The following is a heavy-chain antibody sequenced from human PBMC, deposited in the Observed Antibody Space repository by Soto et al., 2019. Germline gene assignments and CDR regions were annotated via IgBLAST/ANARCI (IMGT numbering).Heavy chain of an antibody. CDR2: ISSSSSYI. CDR3: ARAGHSIAVAGRWGNYFDY. V-gene: IGHV3-21*01. J-gene: IGHJ4*02. D-gene: IGHD6-19*01. Sequence: GGSLRLSCAASGFTFSSYSMNWVRQAPGKGLEWVSSISSSSSYIYYADSVKGRFTISRDNAKNSLYLQMNSLRAEDTAVYYCARAGHSIAVAGRWGNYFDYWGQGTLVTVSS. CDR1: GFTFSSYS.